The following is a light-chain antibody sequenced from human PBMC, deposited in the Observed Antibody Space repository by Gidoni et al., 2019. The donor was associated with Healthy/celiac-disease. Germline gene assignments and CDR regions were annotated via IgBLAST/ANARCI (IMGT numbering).Light chain of an antibody. V-gene: IGKV2-28*01. CDR1: QSLLHSNGYNY. Sequence: DIVMTQSPLSLPVTPGEPASIYCSSSQSLLHSNGYNYLDWYLQKPGQSPQLLIYLGSNRASGVPDRFSGRGSGTDFTLKISRVEAEDVGVYYCMKALQTPLTFGGGTKVEIK. CDR2: LGS. J-gene: IGKJ4*01. CDR3: MKALQTPLT.